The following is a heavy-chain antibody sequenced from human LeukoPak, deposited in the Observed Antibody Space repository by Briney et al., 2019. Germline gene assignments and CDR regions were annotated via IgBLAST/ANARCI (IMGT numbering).Heavy chain of an antibody. J-gene: IGHJ5*02. V-gene: IGHV3-74*03. Sequence: GGSLRLSCAASGIRLSNYWMYWVRQESGKRPVWVSRISGDGKSPTYADSVKGRFTISRDNAKNTLYLQMNSLRVEDTAVYYCVRDIAPDGTVWFDLWGQGTLVTVSS. CDR3: VRDIAPDGTVWFDL. CDR2: ISGDGKSP. D-gene: IGHD6-13*01. CDR1: GIRLSNYW.